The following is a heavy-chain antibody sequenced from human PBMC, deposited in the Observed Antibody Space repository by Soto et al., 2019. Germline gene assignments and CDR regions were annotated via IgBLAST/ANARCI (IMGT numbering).Heavy chain of an antibody. CDR1: GFTFSSYG. Sequence: QVQLVESGGGVVQPGRSLRLSCAASGFTFSSYGMHWVRQAPGKGLEWVAVIWYDGSNKYYADSVKGRFTISRDNSKNTLYLQMNSLRAEDTAVYYCARDNSSSWYGQINWFDPWGQGTLVTVSS. J-gene: IGHJ5*02. CDR3: ARDNSSSWYGQINWFDP. V-gene: IGHV3-33*01. D-gene: IGHD6-13*01. CDR2: IWYDGSNK.